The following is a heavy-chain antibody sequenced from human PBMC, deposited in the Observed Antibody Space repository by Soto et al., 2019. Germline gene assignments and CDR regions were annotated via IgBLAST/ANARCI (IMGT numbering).Heavy chain of an antibody. J-gene: IGHJ3*02. CDR2: ISGTGGTT. D-gene: IGHD5-12*01. CDR3: AKSARGDGYKNAFDI. Sequence: EVQLLESGGGLVQPGGSLRLSCAASGFTFSDYVMTWVRQALGKGLEWVSAISGTGGTTYYADSVKGRFTFSRDNSKNTLYLQMNSLRAEDTALYYCAKSARGDGYKNAFDIWGQGTMVTVSS. CDR1: GFTFSDYV. V-gene: IGHV3-23*01.